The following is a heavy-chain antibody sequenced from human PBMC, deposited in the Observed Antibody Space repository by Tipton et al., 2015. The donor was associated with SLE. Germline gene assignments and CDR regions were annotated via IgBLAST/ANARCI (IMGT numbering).Heavy chain of an antibody. CDR2: IRYDGSNK. V-gene: IGHV3-30*02. J-gene: IGHJ4*02. CDR3: AKGGDDLVFWSAPEEYFDY. Sequence: SLRLSCAASGFTFSSYGMHWVRQAPGKGLEWVAFIRYDGSNKYYADSVKGRFTISRDNSKNTLYLQMNSLRAEDTAVYYCAKGGDDLVFWSAPEEYFDYWGQGTLVTVPS. CDR1: GFTFSSYG. D-gene: IGHD3-3*01.